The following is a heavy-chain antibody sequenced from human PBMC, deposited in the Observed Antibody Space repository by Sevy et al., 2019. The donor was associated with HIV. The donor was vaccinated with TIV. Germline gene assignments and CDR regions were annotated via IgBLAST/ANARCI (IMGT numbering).Heavy chain of an antibody. Sequence: GGSLRLSCAAAGFTFSSYTMNWVRQAPGKGLEWVASISFSSNYIYYTDSLKGRFTIARDNAKNSLYLQMYSLRAEDTAVYYCAREDSKNWRYFDYWGQGTLVTVSS. CDR1: GFTFSSYT. J-gene: IGHJ4*02. CDR3: AREDSKNWRYFDY. D-gene: IGHD1-1*01. CDR2: ISFSSNYI. V-gene: IGHV3-21*01.